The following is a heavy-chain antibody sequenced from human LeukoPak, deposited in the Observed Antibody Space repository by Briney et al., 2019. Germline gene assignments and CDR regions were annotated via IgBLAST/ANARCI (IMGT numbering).Heavy chain of an antibody. D-gene: IGHD3-22*01. CDR1: GFTFSSYA. J-gene: IGHJ4*02. V-gene: IGHV3-23*01. Sequence: GGSLRLSCAASGFTFSSYAMSWVRQAPGKGLEWVSAISGSGGSTYYADSVKGRFTISRDNSKNTLYLQMNSLRAEDTAVYYCAKDNPDYYDSRDLGGYWGQGTLVTVSS. CDR2: ISGSGGST. CDR3: AKDNPDYYDSRDLGGY.